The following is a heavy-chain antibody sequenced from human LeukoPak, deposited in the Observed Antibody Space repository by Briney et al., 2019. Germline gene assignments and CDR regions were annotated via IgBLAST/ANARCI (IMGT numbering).Heavy chain of an antibody. Sequence: PGGSLRLSCAASGFTFSSYGMHWVRQAPGKGLEWVAVISYDGSNKYYADSVKGRFTISRDNSKNTLYLQMNSLRAEDTAVYYCAKGIQYSSSSYFDYWGQGTLVTVSS. CDR3: AKGIQYSSSSYFDY. J-gene: IGHJ4*02. CDR2: ISYDGSNK. V-gene: IGHV3-30*18. CDR1: GFTFSSYG. D-gene: IGHD6-6*01.